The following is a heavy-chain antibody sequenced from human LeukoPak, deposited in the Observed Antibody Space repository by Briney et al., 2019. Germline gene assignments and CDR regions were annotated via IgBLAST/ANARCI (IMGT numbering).Heavy chain of an antibody. CDR1: GFTFSSYS. Sequence: PGGSLRLSCAASGFTFSSYSINWVRQAPGKGLEWVSSISSSSSYIYYADSVKGRFTISRDNAKNSLYLQMNSLRAEDTAVYYCARDGWYCSSTSCQSRAFDIWGQGTMVTVSS. V-gene: IGHV3-21*01. D-gene: IGHD2-2*01. CDR3: ARDGWYCSSTSCQSRAFDI. J-gene: IGHJ3*02. CDR2: ISSSSSYI.